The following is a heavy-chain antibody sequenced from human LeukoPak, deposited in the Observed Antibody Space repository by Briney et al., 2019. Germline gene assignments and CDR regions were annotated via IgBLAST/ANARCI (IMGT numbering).Heavy chain of an antibody. V-gene: IGHV3-48*03. CDR1: GFTFSSYE. CDR3: ARDRDGYNFDY. Sequence: GGSLRLSCAASGFTFSSYEMNWVRQAPGKGLEWVSYISSSGSTIYYADSVKGRFTISRDNAKNSLYLQMNSLRAEGTAVYYCARDRDGYNFDYWGQGTLVTVSS. CDR2: ISSSGSTI. D-gene: IGHD5-24*01. J-gene: IGHJ4*02.